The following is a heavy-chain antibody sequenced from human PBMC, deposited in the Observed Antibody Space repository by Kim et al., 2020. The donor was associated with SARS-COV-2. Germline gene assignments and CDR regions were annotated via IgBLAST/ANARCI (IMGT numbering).Heavy chain of an antibody. CDR3: VREGYFDGGSFFFDS. CDR1: GAYITNHY. Sequence: SETLSLTCTVSGAYITNHYWSWIRQPPGKGLEWIGNVYHSGSTSYNPSLKSRVTMSVETSKGQFSLQLTSVTAADTAIYYCVREGYFDGGSFFFDSWCQG. D-gene: IGHD2-15*01. CDR2: VYHSGST. V-gene: IGHV4-59*11. J-gene: IGHJ5*02.